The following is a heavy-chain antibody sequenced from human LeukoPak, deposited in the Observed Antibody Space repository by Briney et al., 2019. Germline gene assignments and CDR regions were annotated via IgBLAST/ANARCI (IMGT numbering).Heavy chain of an antibody. CDR3: ARGNDY. CDR2: IYYSGSS. V-gene: IGHV4-59*08. J-gene: IGHJ4*02. CDR1: GGSISSSY. Sequence: SETLSLTCTVSGGSISSSYWSWIRQPPGKGLEWIGYIYYSGSSNYNPSLKSRVTISVDTSKNQVSLKLSSVTAADTAVYYCARGNDYWGQGTLVTVSS.